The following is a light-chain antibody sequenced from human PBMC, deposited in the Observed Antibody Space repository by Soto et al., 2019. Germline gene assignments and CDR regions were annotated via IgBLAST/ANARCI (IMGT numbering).Light chain of an antibody. J-gene: IGKJ5*01. Sequence: DIQMTQSPSTLSASVGDRVTITCQASQDVSNYLNWYQQKLGKAPKLLIYDASNLETGVPSRLSGSGSGTYFSFTIRSLQPEDFATYYCQQYSSLITFGQGTRLEIK. V-gene: IGKV1-33*01. CDR1: QDVSNY. CDR2: DAS. CDR3: QQYSSLIT.